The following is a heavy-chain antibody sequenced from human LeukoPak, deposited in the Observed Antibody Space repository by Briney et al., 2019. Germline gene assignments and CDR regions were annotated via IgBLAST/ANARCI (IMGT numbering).Heavy chain of an antibody. Sequence: ASVKVSCKASGCTFTGYYMHWVRQAPGQGLEWMGWINPNSGGTDYAQKFQGRVTMTRDTSISTAYMELSRLRSDDTAVYYCARPYVDTAIFWFDPWGQGTLVTVSS. CDR2: INPNSGGT. CDR1: GCTFTGYY. V-gene: IGHV1-2*02. D-gene: IGHD5-18*01. CDR3: ARPYVDTAIFWFDP. J-gene: IGHJ5*02.